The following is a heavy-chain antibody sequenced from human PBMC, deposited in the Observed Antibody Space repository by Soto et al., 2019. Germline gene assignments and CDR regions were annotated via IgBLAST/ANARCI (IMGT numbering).Heavy chain of an antibody. V-gene: IGHV3-33*01. D-gene: IGHD6-19*01. J-gene: IGHJ4*02. Sequence: PGXSLRVSCASSGFTFSSHAMHCVRQAPGKGLEWVANIWFDGSNKNYADSVKGRFTISRDNSKNTLFLQVNSLRAEDTAIYYCARAAYTSGYYYFDHWGQGTPVTVSS. CDR2: IWFDGSNK. CDR1: GFTFSSHA. CDR3: ARAAYTSGYYYFDH.